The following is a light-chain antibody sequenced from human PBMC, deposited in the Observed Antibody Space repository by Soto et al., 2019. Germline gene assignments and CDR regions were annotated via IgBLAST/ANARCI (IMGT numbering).Light chain of an antibody. CDR3: QQLNSYPPIHST. CDR2: AAS. CDR1: QGISSY. J-gene: IGKJ3*01. Sequence: DIQLTQSPSFLSASVGDRVTITCRASQGISSYLAWYQQKPGKAPKLLIYAASTLQSGVPSRFSGSGSGTEFTLTISSLQPEDFATYYCQQLNSYPPIHSTFGPGTKVDIK. V-gene: IGKV1-9*01.